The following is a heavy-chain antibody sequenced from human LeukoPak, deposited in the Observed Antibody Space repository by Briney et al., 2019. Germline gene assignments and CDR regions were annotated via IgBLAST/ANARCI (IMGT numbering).Heavy chain of an antibody. V-gene: IGHV1-46*01. CDR1: GYTFTSYY. CDR3: ARDPYGSGSYYNVRPTYYFDY. Sequence: ASVKVSCKASGYTFTSYYVHWVRQAPGQGLEWMGIINPSGGSTSYAQKFQGRVTMTRDTSTSTVYMELSSLRSEDTAVYYCARDPYGSGSYYNVRPTYYFDYWGQGTLVTVSS. CDR2: INPSGGST. D-gene: IGHD3-10*01. J-gene: IGHJ4*02.